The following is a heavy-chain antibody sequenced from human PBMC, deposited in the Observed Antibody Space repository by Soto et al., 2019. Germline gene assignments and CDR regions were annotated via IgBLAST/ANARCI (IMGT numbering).Heavy chain of an antibody. Sequence: QVQLVQSGGEVKKPGSSVRVSCRTSGGTFKNYGFSWVRQAPGQGLEWMGGIIPMYGIANYGQIFQGRLTITAEEATNTADMDLSSLKSEDTAVYYCAGEVGGTGFHLWGQGTQVTVSS. D-gene: IGHD1-26*01. CDR1: GGTFKNYG. CDR2: IIPMYGIA. J-gene: IGHJ5*02. V-gene: IGHV1-69*12. CDR3: AGEVGGTGFHL.